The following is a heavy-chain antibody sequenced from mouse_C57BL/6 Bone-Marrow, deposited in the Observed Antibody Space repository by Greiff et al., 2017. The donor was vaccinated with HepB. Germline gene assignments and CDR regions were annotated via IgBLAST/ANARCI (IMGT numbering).Heavy chain of an antibody. CDR3: ARSRYYGPFAY. CDR1: GYTFTDYY. CDR2: IYPGSGNT. V-gene: IGHV1-76*01. J-gene: IGHJ3*01. D-gene: IGHD1-1*01. Sequence: QVQLQQSGAELVRPGASVKLSCKASGYTFTDYYINWVKQRPGQGLEWIARIYPGSGNTYYNEKFKGKATLTAEKSSSTAYMQLSSLTSEDSAVYVCARSRYYGPFAYWGQGTLVTVSA.